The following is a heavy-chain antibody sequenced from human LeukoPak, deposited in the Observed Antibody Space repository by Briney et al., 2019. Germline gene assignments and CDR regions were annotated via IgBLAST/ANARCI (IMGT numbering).Heavy chain of an antibody. CDR2: IRSDGNNK. D-gene: IGHD3-10*01. Sequence: PGGSLRLPCAASAFTFSRYGMHWVLQAPGKGLLWVALIRSDGNNKYYADSVKGRSTISRDNSKNTLSLQMNSLRTEDTAVYYCAKDRYGSGSDTPWGQGTLVTVSS. CDR3: AKDRYGSGSDTP. J-gene: IGHJ5*02. V-gene: IGHV3-30*02. CDR1: AFTFSRYG.